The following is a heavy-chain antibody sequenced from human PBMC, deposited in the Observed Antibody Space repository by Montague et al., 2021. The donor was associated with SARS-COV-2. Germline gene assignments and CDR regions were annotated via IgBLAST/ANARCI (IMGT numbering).Heavy chain of an antibody. D-gene: IGHD3-22*01. CDR1: GGSFSGYY. V-gene: IGHV4-34*01. Sequence: SETLSLTCAVYGGSFSGYYWSWIRQPPGKGLEWIGEINHSGSTKYNPSLKSRVTMSVDTSKNQFSLKLSSVTAADTAVYYCARGTERVFTYDYDSSGYASDYWGQGTLVTVSS. J-gene: IGHJ4*02. CDR3: ARGTERVFTYDYDSSGYASDY. CDR2: INHSGST.